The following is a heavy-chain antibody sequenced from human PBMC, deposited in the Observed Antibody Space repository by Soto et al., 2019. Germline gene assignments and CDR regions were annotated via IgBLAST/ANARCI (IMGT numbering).Heavy chain of an antibody. J-gene: IGHJ4*02. D-gene: IGHD3-3*01. CDR1: GFTFSRYG. V-gene: IGHV3-30*03. CDR3: ARDPFGQTYPVVYDY. Sequence: QVQLVESGGGVVQPERSLRLSCAASGFTFSRYGMHWVRQTPGKGLEWVAVISDNGSDKYYGDSVKGRFTISRDNSKNTLDLQMNSLRAEDTAVYFCARDPFGQTYPVVYDYCGQGTLVTVSS. CDR2: ISDNGSDK.